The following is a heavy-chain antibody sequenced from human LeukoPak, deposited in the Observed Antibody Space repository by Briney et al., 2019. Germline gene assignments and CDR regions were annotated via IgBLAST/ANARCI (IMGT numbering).Heavy chain of an antibody. CDR2: INPSGGST. V-gene: IGHV1-46*01. Sequence: ASVKVSCKASGYTLTSYYMRWVRQAPGQGLEWMGIINPSGGSTSYAQKFQGRVTMTRDTSTSTVYMELSSLRSEDTAVYYCARSTVVTSLVDYWGQGTLVTVSS. CDR3: ARSTVVTSLVDY. J-gene: IGHJ4*02. D-gene: IGHD4-23*01. CDR1: GYTLTSYY.